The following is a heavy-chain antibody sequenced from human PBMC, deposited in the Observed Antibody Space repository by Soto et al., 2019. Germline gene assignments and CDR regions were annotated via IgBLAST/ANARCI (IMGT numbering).Heavy chain of an antibody. CDR2: ISYDGSNK. Sequence: GGSLRLSCAASGFTFSSYGMHWVRQAPGKGLEWAAVISYDGSNKYYADSVKGRFTISRDNSKDTLYLQMNSLRAEDTAVYYCAKVLSGRPLYYYYGMDVWGQGTTVTVSS. V-gene: IGHV3-30*18. CDR1: GFTFSSYG. D-gene: IGHD1-26*01. J-gene: IGHJ6*02. CDR3: AKVLSGRPLYYYYGMDV.